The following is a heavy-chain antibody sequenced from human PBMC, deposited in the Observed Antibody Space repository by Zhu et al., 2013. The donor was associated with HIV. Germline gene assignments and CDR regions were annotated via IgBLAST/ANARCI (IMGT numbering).Heavy chain of an antibody. CDR3: AREGLRVAGHDAFDI. Sequence: QVTVMQSEAVVKNPGSSVRVSCKSTGGSFTHYAMNWVRQAPGQGLEWMGWINPNSGVTKYAQRSQGRVTMTRDTSISTAFIELGSLRSDDTAIYFCAREGLRVAGHDAFDIWGQGTVVTVSS. D-gene: IGHD6-19*01. CDR1: GGSFTHYA. J-gene: IGHJ3*02. V-gene: IGHV1-2*02. CDR2: INPNSGVT.